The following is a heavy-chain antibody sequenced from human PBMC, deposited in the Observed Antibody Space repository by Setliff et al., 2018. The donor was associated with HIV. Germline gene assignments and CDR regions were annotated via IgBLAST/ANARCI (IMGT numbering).Heavy chain of an antibody. CDR2: VHSTLST. V-gene: IGHV4-61*09. Sequence: SETLSLTCTVSGDSMTSGSFYWSWVRQPAGKGLEWIGQVHSTLSTNYNPSLKSRLSISADTSKNQFPLNLRFVTAAGTALYYCARRTFGSGRFDPWGQGTPVTVSS. CDR3: ARRTFGSGRFDP. CDR1: GDSMTSGSFY. D-gene: IGHD6-19*01. J-gene: IGHJ5*02.